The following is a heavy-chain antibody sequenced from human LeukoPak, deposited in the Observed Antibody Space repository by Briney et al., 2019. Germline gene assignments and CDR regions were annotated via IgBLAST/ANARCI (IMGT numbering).Heavy chain of an antibody. V-gene: IGHV3-33*06. CDR2: IWYDGSNK. D-gene: IGHD3-22*01. CDR3: AKRGSSGYYPFDY. CDR1: GFTFSSYG. Sequence: PGGSLRLSCAASGFTFSSYGMHWVRQAPGKGLEWVAVIWYDGSNKYYADSVKGRFTISRDNSKNTLYLQMNSLRAEDTAVYYCAKRGSSGYYPFDYWGQGTLVTVSS. J-gene: IGHJ4*02.